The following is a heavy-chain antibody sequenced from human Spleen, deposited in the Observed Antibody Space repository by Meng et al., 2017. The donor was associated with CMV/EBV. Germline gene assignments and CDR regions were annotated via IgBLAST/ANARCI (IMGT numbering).Heavy chain of an antibody. Sequence: GESLKISCAASGFTFSSYEMNWVRQAPGKGLEWVSSISSRSTYISYADSVKGRFTVSRDNAKTSLYLQMNCLRAEDTAVYYCAREFYLVTIPGVWGQGTTVTVSS. CDR2: ISSRSTYI. CDR3: AREFYLVTIPGV. J-gene: IGHJ6*02. V-gene: IGHV3-21*01. CDR1: GFTFSSYE. D-gene: IGHD3-3*01.